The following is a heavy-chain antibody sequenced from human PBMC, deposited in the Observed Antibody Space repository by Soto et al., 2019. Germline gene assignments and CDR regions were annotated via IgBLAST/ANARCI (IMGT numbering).Heavy chain of an antibody. CDR3: GRGGGGGLFDP. CDR1: GFTFGDSY. CDR2: ISPGSRYP. Sequence: GGSMRLSCSGSGFTFGDSYMSWIRQAPGKGLEWLSYISPGSRYPAYADSVKGRFTISRDNAKRSLYLQMMSLTAEDTAIYYCGRGGGGGLFDPWGQGTRVTVPQ. D-gene: IGHD2-15*01. V-gene: IGHV3-11*06. J-gene: IGHJ5*02.